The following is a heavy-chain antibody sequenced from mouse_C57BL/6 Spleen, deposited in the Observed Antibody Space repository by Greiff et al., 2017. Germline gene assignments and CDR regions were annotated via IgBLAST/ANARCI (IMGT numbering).Heavy chain of an antibody. Sequence: EVQLVESGGGLVQPKGSLKLSCAASGFSFNTYAMNWVRQAPGKGLEWVARIRGKSNNYATYYADSVKDRFTISRDDSESKLYLRMNNLKAEDAAMCYSVRHRDYGSLDYWGQGTTLTVSS. J-gene: IGHJ2*01. CDR1: GFSFNTYA. D-gene: IGHD1-1*02. CDR3: VRHRDYGSLDY. CDR2: IRGKSNNYAT. V-gene: IGHV10-1*01.